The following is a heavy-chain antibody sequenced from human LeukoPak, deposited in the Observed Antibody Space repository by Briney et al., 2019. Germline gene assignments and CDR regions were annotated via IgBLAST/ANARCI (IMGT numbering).Heavy chain of an antibody. CDR1: GGSISSSSYY. D-gene: IGHD6-19*01. Sequence: SETLSLTCTVFGGSISSSSYYWDWIRQPPGKGLEWSGSIYYTGNTYYNPSLTSRVTISADTSKNQFSLRLSSVTAADTAVYYCARSLLWLAGGVDYWGQGTLVTVSS. V-gene: IGHV4-39*01. CDR2: IYYTGNT. J-gene: IGHJ4*02. CDR3: ARSLLWLAGGVDY.